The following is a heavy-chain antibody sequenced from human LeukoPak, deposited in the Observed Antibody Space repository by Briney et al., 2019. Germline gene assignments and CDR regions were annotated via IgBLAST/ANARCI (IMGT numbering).Heavy chain of an antibody. CDR2: VKQDGSEK. J-gene: IGHJ4*02. CDR3: ARDFPMGSY. CDR1: GFTFSSYW. Sequence: GGSLRLSCAASGFTFSSYWMSWIHQAPGKGLEWVANVKQDGSEKNYVDSVKGRFTISRDNAKNSLYLQMNSLRAEDTAVYYCARDFPMGSYWGQGTLVTVSS. D-gene: IGHD3-10*01. V-gene: IGHV3-7*03.